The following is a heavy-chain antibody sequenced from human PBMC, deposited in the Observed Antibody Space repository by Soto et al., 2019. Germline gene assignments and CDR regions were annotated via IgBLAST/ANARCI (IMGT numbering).Heavy chain of an antibody. CDR2: ISDSGGRT. D-gene: IGHD2-21*02. V-gene: IGHV3-23*01. CDR1: GFTFSTYG. J-gene: IGHJ4*02. Sequence: GGSLRLSCAASGFTFSTYGINWVRQAPGKGLEWVSSISDSGGRTYYADSVKGRFTISRDNSKNTLYLQMNSLRVEDTALYHCAPLTVDSILVSHSFESWGQGTLVTVSS. CDR3: APLTVDSILVSHSFES.